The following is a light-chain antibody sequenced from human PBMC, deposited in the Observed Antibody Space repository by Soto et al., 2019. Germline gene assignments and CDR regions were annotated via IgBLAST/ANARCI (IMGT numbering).Light chain of an antibody. J-gene: IGKJ1*01. CDR2: GAS. CDR1: QSVSSN. V-gene: IGKV3-15*01. Sequence: EIVMTQSPAVLSVSPGEGATLSCRASQSVSSNLAWYQQKPGKAPRLLIYGASTRATGIPARFSGSGSGTEFTLTISSLQSEDFAVYYCQQYNKWPPWTFGQGTKVEIK. CDR3: QQYNKWPPWT.